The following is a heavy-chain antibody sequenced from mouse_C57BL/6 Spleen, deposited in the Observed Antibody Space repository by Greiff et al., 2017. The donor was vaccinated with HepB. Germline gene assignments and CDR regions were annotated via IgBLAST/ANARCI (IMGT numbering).Heavy chain of an antibody. CDR1: GYSITSGYY. V-gene: IGHV3-6*01. J-gene: IGHJ4*01. CDR2: ISYDGSN. D-gene: IGHD1-1*01. CDR3: ARGITTVVGYYAMDY. Sequence: EVKLMESGPGLVKPSQSLSLTCSVTGYSITSGYYWNWIRQFPGNKLEWMGYISYDGSNNYNPSLKNRISITRDTSKNQFFLKLNSVTTEDTATYYCARGITTVVGYYAMDYWGQGTSVTVSS.